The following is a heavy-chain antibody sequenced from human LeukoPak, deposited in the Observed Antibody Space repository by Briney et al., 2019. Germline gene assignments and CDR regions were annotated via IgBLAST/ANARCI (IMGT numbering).Heavy chain of an antibody. J-gene: IGHJ5*02. D-gene: IGHD3-16*01. CDR2: ISYYGST. CDR1: GYSITEGFS. V-gene: IGHV4-38-2*01. Sequence: PSETLSLTCAVSGYSITEGFSWGWIRQPPGQGLEWIASISYYGSTYSKSTLQSRLTISRDTSKNEFSLRLTSVTATDTAVYYCARVGAIPGSDPWGQGTPVTVSS. CDR3: ARVGAIPGSDP.